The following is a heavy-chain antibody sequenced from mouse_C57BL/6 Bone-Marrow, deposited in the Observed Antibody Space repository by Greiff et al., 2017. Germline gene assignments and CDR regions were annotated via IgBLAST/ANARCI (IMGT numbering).Heavy chain of an antibody. J-gene: IGHJ2*01. CDR3: TLGPNFDY. V-gene: IGHV14-4*01. D-gene: IGHD4-1*01. CDR2: IDPENGDT. CDR1: GFNIKDDY. Sequence: EVQRVESGAELVRPGASVKLSCTASGFNIKDDYMHWVKQRPEQGLEWIGWIDPENGDTEYASKFQGKATITADTSSNTAYLQLSSLTSEDTAVYYCTLGPNFDYWGQGTTLTVSS.